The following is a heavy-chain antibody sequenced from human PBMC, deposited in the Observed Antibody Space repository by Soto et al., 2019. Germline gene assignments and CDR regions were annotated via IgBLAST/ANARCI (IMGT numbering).Heavy chain of an antibody. V-gene: IGHV4-39*07. J-gene: IGHJ5*02. D-gene: IGHD2-15*01. CDR3: AGLGMVAAHREFDP. CDR2: IYYSGSP. Sequence: SETLSLTCSVSGGSISSHSHYWGWIRQPPGKGLEWIGSIYYSGSPNYNPSLRSRVTISVDKSKSQFFLKLSSVTAADTAIYYCAGLGMVAAHREFDPWGQGTLVTVSS. CDR1: GGSISSHSHY.